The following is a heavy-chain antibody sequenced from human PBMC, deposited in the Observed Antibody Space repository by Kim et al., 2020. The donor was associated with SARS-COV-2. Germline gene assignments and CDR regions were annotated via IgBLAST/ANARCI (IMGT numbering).Heavy chain of an antibody. D-gene: IGHD1-26*01. Sequence: GESLKISCKGSGYSFTSYWIGWVRQMPGKGLEWMGIIYPGDSDTRYSPSFQGQVTISADKSISTAYLQWSSLKASDTAMYYCARTDSGSYYAGPSFDYWGQGTLVTVSS. CDR1: GYSFTSYW. V-gene: IGHV5-51*01. CDR2: IYPGDSDT. J-gene: IGHJ4*02. CDR3: ARTDSGSYYAGPSFDY.